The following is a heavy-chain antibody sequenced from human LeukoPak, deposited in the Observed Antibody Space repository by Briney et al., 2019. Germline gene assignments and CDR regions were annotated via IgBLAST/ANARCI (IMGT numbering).Heavy chain of an antibody. Sequence: GGSLRLSCAASGLTFSDTWMHWVRQAPGKSLVWVSRIRSDGSDTRYAESVKGRFTISRDNAKNTLYLQMNSLRAEDTAVYYCARDWFHAIDYWGQGTLVTVSS. CDR3: ARDWFHAIDY. D-gene: IGHD2/OR15-2a*01. J-gene: IGHJ4*02. CDR2: IRSDGSDT. V-gene: IGHV3-74*01. CDR1: GLTFSDTW.